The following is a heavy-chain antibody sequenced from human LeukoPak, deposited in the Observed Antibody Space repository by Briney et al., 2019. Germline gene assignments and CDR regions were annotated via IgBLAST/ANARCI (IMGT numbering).Heavy chain of an antibody. J-gene: IGHJ4*02. D-gene: IGHD3-10*01. Sequence: GGSLRLSCAASGFTFSSYWISWVRQAPGKGLEWVANIKQDGSEKYYVDSVKGRFTISRGNAKNSLYLQMNSLRAEDTAVYYCARRDGSGSVDYWGQGTLVTVSS. CDR1: GFTFSSYW. CDR3: ARRDGSGSVDY. V-gene: IGHV3-7*01. CDR2: IKQDGSEK.